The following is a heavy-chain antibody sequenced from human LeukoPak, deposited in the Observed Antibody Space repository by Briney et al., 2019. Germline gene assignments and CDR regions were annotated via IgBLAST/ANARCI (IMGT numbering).Heavy chain of an antibody. CDR2: ISSSSSTI. V-gene: IGHV3-48*01. CDR1: GFTFSSYS. Sequence: PGGSLRLSCAASGFTFSSYSMNWVRQAPGKGLEWVSYISSSSSTIYYADSVKGRFTISRDNAKNSLYLQMNSLRAEDTAVYYCAREMGKFGELLKGHESQTDLWGQGTLVNVLS. CDR3: AREMGKFGELLKGHESQTDL. J-gene: IGHJ4*01. D-gene: IGHD3-10*01.